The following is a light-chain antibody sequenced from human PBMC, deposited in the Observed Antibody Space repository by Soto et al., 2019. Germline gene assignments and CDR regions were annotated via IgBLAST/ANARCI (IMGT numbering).Light chain of an antibody. V-gene: IGLV2-14*01. CDR3: SSYTSSSTRV. J-gene: IGLJ1*01. CDR2: DVS. Sequence: QSALTQPASVSGSPGQSITISCTGTSSDVGGYNYVSWYQQHPGKAPKLMIYDVSNRPSGVSNRFSGSKSGNTASLTISGLQDEDEADYYCSSYTSSSTRVFGNGTKVTVL. CDR1: SSDVGGYNY.